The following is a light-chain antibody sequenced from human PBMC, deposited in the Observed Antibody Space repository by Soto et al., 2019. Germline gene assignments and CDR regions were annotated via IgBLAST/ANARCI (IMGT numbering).Light chain of an antibody. CDR1: QSISNW. V-gene: IGKV1-5*03. J-gene: IGKJ1*01. CDR2: KAS. CDR3: QQYDTYPRT. Sequence: DIQMTQSPSTLSASVGYRFTITCPASQSISNWLGWYQQKPGKAPKVMIYKASSLESGVPSRFSVSGYGTEFTLTVSRLQHDDFATYYGQQYDTYPRTFCQGTKVDIK.